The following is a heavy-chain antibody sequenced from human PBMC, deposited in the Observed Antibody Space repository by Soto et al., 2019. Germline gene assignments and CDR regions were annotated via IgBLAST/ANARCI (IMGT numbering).Heavy chain of an antibody. J-gene: IGHJ4*02. V-gene: IGHV4-39*01. CDR1: GGSISSSSYY. Sequence: QLQLQESGPGLVKPSETLSLTCTVSGGSISSSSYYWGWIRQPPGKGLEWIGSVHYSGSTYYNPSLQSRLIIAVAXSRDQFSLKLNSVTAADTAVYYCARPARSGWYYGYWGQGTLVTVSS. CDR2: VHYSGST. D-gene: IGHD6-19*01. CDR3: ARPARSGWYYGY.